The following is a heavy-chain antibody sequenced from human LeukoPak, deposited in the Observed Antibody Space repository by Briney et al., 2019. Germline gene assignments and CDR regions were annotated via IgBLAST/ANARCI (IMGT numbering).Heavy chain of an antibody. J-gene: IGHJ4*02. CDR1: GDSVSSNSAA. D-gene: IGHD6-13*01. CDR2: TYYRSKWDN. CDR3: ARGSNWSFDS. Sequence: SQTLSVTFAISGDSVSSNSAAWNWIRQSPSRGLEWLGRTYYRSKWDNYYAVSVKSRVIINPDTSKNQFSLQLNSVAPEDTAVYYCARGSNWSFDSWGQGTLVTVSS. V-gene: IGHV6-1*01.